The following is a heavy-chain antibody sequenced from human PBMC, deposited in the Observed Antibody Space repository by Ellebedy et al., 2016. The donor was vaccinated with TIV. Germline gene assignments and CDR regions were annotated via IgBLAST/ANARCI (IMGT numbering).Heavy chain of an antibody. J-gene: IGHJ6*04. CDR3: ARGSRITIFGVVIKMDV. Sequence: SETLSLTXAVYGGSFSGYYWSWIRQPPGKGLEWIGEINHSGSTNYNPSLKSRVTISVDTSKNQFSLKLSSVTAADTAVYYCARGSRITIFGVVIKMDVWGKGTTVTVSS. CDR2: INHSGST. D-gene: IGHD3-3*01. CDR1: GGSFSGYY. V-gene: IGHV4-34*01.